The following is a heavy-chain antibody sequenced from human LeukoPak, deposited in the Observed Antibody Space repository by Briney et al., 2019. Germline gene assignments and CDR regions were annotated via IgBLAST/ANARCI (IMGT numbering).Heavy chain of an antibody. J-gene: IGHJ4*02. V-gene: IGHV4-34*01. CDR2: INHSGST. D-gene: IGHD3-22*01. CDR3: VTYYYGSSAPKRNY. CDR1: GESLSGFY. Sequence: SETLSLTCAVYGESLSGFYWSWIRQPPGKGLEWIGEINHSGSTNYNPSLKSRVVISMDTSKNQFSLKLSSLTAADTAVYYCVTYYYGSSAPKRNYWGQGILVTVSS.